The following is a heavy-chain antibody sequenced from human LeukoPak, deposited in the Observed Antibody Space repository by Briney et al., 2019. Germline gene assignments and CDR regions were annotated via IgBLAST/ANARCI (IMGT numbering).Heavy chain of an antibody. J-gene: IGHJ4*02. V-gene: IGHV4-59*01. D-gene: IGHD3-3*01. CDR2: IYYSGST. Sequence: SETLSLTCTVSGGSISSYYWSWIRQPPGKGLEWIGYIYYSGSTNYNPSLKSRVTISVDTSKNQFSLKLSSVTAADTAVYYCARASSGYYFAYFDYWGQGTLVTVSS. CDR1: GGSISSYY. CDR3: ARASSGYYFAYFDY.